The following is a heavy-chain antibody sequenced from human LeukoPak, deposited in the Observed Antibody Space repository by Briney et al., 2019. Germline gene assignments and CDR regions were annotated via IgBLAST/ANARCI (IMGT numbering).Heavy chain of an antibody. D-gene: IGHD1-26*01. J-gene: IGHJ4*02. CDR2: IKSKTDGGTT. Sequence: AGGYLRLSCAASGFTFSNAWMRWVRQAPGKGLEWVGRIKSKTDGGTTDYAAPVKGRFNISRDDSKNTLYLQMNSLKTEDTAVYYCTTELRWELVDVDQWGQGTLVTVSS. CDR1: GFTFSNAW. V-gene: IGHV3-15*05. CDR3: TTELRWELVDVDQ.